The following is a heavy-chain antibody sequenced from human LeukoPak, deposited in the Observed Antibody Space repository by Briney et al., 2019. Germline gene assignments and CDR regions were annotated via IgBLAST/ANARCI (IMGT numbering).Heavy chain of an antibody. CDR3: AKDRIRTGCFCY. CDR2: ISSSGSTI. D-gene: IGHD1-14*01. J-gene: IGHJ4*02. CDR1: GFTFSDYY. V-gene: IGHV3-11*01. Sequence: GSLRLSWAASGFTFSDYYMSWIRQAPGEGLEGVSYISSSGSTIYYADSVKGRFTISRDNAKNSLYLQMNSLRAEDTAVYYCAKDRIRTGCFCYWGQGTLATVSS.